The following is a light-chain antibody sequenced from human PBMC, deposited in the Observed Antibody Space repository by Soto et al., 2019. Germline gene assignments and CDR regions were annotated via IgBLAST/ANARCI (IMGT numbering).Light chain of an antibody. CDR3: ATWDDNLNGYV. J-gene: IGLJ1*01. CDR1: NSDLGSYNL. Sequence: QSALTQPASVSGSPGQSITISCTGTNSDLGSYNLVSWFQQHPGKVPKVMIYEGTKRPSGVSDRFSGSKSGTSASLAISGLQSGDEADYYCATWDDNLNGYVFGTGTKLTVL. CDR2: EGT. V-gene: IGLV2-14*02.